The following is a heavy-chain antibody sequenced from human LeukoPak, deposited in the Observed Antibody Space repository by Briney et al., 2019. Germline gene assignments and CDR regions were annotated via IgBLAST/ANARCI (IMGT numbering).Heavy chain of an antibody. CDR3: ARDSGSTAYGDNGVDY. CDR2: IYNTGST. Sequence: PSETLSLTCTVSGGSINNYYWNWIRQPPGKGLEWIGHIYNTGSTNYIPSLKSRVTISMDTSKNQFSLKLSSMTAADTAVYYCARDSGSTAYGDNGVDYWGQGTLVTVSS. CDR1: GGSINNYY. D-gene: IGHD4/OR15-4a*01. V-gene: IGHV4-59*01. J-gene: IGHJ4*02.